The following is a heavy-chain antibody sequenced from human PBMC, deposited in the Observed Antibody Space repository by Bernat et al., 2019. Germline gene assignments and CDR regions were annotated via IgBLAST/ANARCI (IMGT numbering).Heavy chain of an antibody. CDR1: GFTFSSYG. CDR2: ISYDGSNK. V-gene: IGHV3-30*18. D-gene: IGHD4-17*01. CDR3: AKAAYGDYVLDY. Sequence: VQLVESGGGVVQPGRSLRLSCAASGFTFSSYGMHWVRQAPGKGLEWVAVISYDGSNKYYADSVKGRFTIPRDNSKNTLYLQMNSLRAEDTAVYYCAKAAYGDYVLDYWGQGTLVTVSS. J-gene: IGHJ4*02.